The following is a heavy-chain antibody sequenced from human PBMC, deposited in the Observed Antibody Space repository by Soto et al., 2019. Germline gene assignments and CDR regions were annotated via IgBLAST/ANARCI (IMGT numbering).Heavy chain of an antibody. CDR3: ARAWYYDFWSGTPTSYYMDV. V-gene: IGHV4-34*01. CDR2: INHSGST. D-gene: IGHD3-3*01. Sequence: SETLSLTCAVYGGSFSGYYWSWIRQPPGKGLEWIGEINHSGSTNYNPSLKSRVTISVDTSKNQFSLKLSSVTAADTAVYYCARAWYYDFWSGTPTSYYMDVWGKGTTVTVSS. J-gene: IGHJ6*03. CDR1: GGSFSGYY.